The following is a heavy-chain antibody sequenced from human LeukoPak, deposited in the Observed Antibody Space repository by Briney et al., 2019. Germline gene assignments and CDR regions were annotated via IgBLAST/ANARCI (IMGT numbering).Heavy chain of an antibody. CDR3: TRDYDFWTGYRGGAFDI. Sequence: GGSLRLSCTASGFTFGDYVMSWVRQAPGKGLEWVGSIRSKDYGGTTQYAASVKGRFTISRDDSKSIAHLQMNSLKTEDTAVYYCTRDYDFWTGYRGGAFDIWSQGTMVTVSS. CDR1: GFTFGDYV. CDR2: IRSKDYGGTT. J-gene: IGHJ3*02. D-gene: IGHD3-3*01. V-gene: IGHV3-49*04.